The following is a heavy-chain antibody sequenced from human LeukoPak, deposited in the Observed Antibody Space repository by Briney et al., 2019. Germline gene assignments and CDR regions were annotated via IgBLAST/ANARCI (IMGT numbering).Heavy chain of an antibody. V-gene: IGHV3-11*04. J-gene: IGHJ4*02. Sequence: GGSLRLSCAASGLTFRDSYMSWIRQAPGKGLEWVSYISSGGNTIKYADSVKGRFTISRDNARNSLYLQMNSLRAEDTAVYYCATASLSFDNWGQGTLVTVSS. CDR2: ISSGGNTI. CDR1: GLTFRDSY. CDR3: ATASLSFDN.